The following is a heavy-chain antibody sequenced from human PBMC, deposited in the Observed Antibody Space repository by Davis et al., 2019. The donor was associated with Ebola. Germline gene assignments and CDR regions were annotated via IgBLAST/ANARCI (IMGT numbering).Heavy chain of an antibody. J-gene: IGHJ6*02. Sequence: SETLSLTCAVYGGSFSGYYWSWIRQPPGKGLEWIGEINHSGSTNCNPSLKSRVTISVDTSKNQFSLKLSSVTAADTAVYYCARHNGIVVVPAAIRYYYGMDVWGQGTTVTVSS. D-gene: IGHD2-2*01. V-gene: IGHV4-34*01. CDR1: GGSFSGYY. CDR3: ARHNGIVVVPAAIRYYYGMDV. CDR2: INHSGST.